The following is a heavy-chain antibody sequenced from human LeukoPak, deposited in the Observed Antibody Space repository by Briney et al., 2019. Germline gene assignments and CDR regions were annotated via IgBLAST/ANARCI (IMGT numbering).Heavy chain of an antibody. J-gene: IGHJ4*02. V-gene: IGHV3-23*01. CDR2: ISGSGGST. CDR3: AKDPKAVAQYYFDY. Sequence: PGGALRVSCVASGFTFSSYAMSGVRPAPAKGREGVSAISGSGGSTYYADSVRGRFTISRDNSKNTLYLQMNSLRAEDTAVYYCAKDPKAVAQYYFDYWGQGTLVTVSS. CDR1: GFTFSSYA. D-gene: IGHD6-19*01.